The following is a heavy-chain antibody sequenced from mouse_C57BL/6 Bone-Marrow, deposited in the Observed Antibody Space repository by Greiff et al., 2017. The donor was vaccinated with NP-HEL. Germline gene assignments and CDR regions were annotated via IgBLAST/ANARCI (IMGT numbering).Heavy chain of an antibody. CDR3: ARNYYYGSSRRYFDV. CDR1: GYAFSSSW. J-gene: IGHJ1*03. V-gene: IGHV1-82*01. Sequence: QVQLQQSGPALVKPGASVKISCKASGYAFSSSWMNWVKQRPGKGLEWIGRIYPGDGDTNYNGKFKGKATLTADKSSSTAYMQLSSLTSEDSAVYVCARNYYYGSSRRYFDVWGTGTTVTVSS. D-gene: IGHD1-1*01. CDR2: IYPGDGDT.